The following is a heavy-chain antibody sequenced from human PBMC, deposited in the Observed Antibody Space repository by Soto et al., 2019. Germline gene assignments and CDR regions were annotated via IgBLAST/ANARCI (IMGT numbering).Heavy chain of an antibody. V-gene: IGHV3-11*01. CDR2: ISGPGSVI. CDR1: GFTFSDYY. J-gene: IGHJ3*01. CDR3: ARGKYPGAADV. Sequence: QMQLVESGGGLVRSGGSLKLSCVSSGFTFSDYYMHWMRQAPGKGLEWVSYISGPGSVISYADSVKGRFTISRDNAKDSLFLHVNSLRAEDTALYYCARGKYPGAADVWGQGTMVTVSS. D-gene: IGHD1-26*01.